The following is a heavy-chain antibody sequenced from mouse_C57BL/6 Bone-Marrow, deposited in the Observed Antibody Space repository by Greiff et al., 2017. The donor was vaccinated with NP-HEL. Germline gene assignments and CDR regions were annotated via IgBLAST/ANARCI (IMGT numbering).Heavy chain of an antibody. CDR3: AISYYYGSVYWYFDV. Sequence: VQLQQPGAELVKPGASVKVSCKASGYTFTSYWMHWVKQRPGQGLEWIGRIYPSDSDTNYNQKFKGKATSTVDKSSSTAYMQLSSLTSEDSAVDYCAISYYYGSVYWYFDVWGTGTTVTVSS. J-gene: IGHJ1*03. D-gene: IGHD1-1*01. V-gene: IGHV1-74*01. CDR1: GYTFTSYW. CDR2: IYPSDSDT.